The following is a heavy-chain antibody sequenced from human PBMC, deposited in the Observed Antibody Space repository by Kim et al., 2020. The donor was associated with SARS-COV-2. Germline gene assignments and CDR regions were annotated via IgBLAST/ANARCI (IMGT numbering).Heavy chain of an antibody. CDR1: GFTLTNYG. V-gene: IGHV3-30*03. CDR2: MSYDGSVK. J-gene: IGHJ3*02. CDR3: TRGAVSGIDAFGI. Sequence: GGSLRLSCEASGFTLTNYGMHWVRQAPGTGLEWVAFMSYDGSVKHYEDTVKGRFTISRDTSKNTLFLQMDSLRAEDTAVYYCTRGAVSGIDAFGIWGQGSLVTVSS. D-gene: IGHD6-19*01.